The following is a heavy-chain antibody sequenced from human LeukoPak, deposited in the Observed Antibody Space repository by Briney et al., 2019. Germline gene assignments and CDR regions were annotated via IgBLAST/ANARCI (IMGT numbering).Heavy chain of an antibody. CDR1: GFTFGDYA. CDR2: IRSKAYGGTT. V-gene: IGHV3-49*04. Sequence: GGSLRLSCTASGFTFGDYAMSWVRQAPGKGLEWVGFIRSKAYGGTTEYAASVKGRFTISRDDSKSIAYLQMNSLKTEDTAVYYCTRETMIVPGDYWGQGTLVTVSS. D-gene: IGHD3-22*01. J-gene: IGHJ4*02. CDR3: TRETMIVPGDY.